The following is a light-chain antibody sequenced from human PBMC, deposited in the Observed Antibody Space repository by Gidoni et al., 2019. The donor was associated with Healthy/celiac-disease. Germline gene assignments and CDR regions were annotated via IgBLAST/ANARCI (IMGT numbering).Light chain of an antibody. CDR1: NIGSKN. CDR2: RDS. J-gene: IGLJ2*01. Sequence: SYELTQPLSVSVALGQTARITCGGNNIGSKNVHWYQQKPGQAPVLVIYRDSNRPSGIPERFSGSNSGNTATLTISRAQHGDEADYYCQVWDSSTAVVFGGGTKLTVL. V-gene: IGLV3-9*01. CDR3: QVWDSSTAVV.